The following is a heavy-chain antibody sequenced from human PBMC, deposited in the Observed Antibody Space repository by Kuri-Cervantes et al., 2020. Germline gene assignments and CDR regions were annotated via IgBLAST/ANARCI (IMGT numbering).Heavy chain of an antibody. CDR1: GYTFTGYY. D-gene: IGHD3-22*01. CDR3: ARSYYDSSGYERHGDAFDI. V-gene: IGHV1-2*02. CDR2: INPNSGGT. J-gene: IGHJ3*02. Sequence: ASVKVSCKASGYTFTGYYMHWVRQAPGQGLEWMGWINPNSGGTNYAQKFEGRVTMTRDTSISTAYMELSRLRSDDTAVYYCARSYYDSSGYERHGDAFDIWGQGTMVTVSS.